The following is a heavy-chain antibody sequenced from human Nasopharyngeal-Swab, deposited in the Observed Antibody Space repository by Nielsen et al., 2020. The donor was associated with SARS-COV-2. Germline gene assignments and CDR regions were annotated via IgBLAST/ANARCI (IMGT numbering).Heavy chain of an antibody. CDR3: ARDLSGSSGWYWHFDL. V-gene: IGHV3-30*03. CDR1: GFRFSHYG. J-gene: IGHJ2*01. D-gene: IGHD3-10*01. CDR2: ISYDGKNQ. Sequence: GGSLRLSCEASGFRFSHYGMHWVRQAPGKGLEWVAVISYDGKNQYYSDSVRGRFTFSRDNSKNTLYLQMNSLRDEDTAVYYCARDLSGSSGWYWHFDLWGRGTLVTVSS.